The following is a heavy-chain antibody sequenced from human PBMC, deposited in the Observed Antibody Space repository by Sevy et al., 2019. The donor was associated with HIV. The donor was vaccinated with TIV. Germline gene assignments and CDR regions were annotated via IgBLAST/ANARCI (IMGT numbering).Heavy chain of an antibody. CDR3: ANKRGYSHCPSDS. V-gene: IGHV4-30-4*01. J-gene: IGHJ4*02. CDR2: IHYSGGT. CDR1: GGSISSSDSY. Sequence: SETLSLTCTVSGGSISSSDSYWSWIRQPPGKGLQWIGYIHYSGGTYYNPFLKSRVAMSVDTSEKQFSLRLSFLTAADTAIYYCANKRGYSHCPSDSWGQGTLVTVSS. D-gene: IGHD5-12*01.